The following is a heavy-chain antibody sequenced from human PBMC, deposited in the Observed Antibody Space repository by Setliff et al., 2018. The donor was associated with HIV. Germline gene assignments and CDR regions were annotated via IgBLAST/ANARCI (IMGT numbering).Heavy chain of an antibody. V-gene: IGHV3-74*01. D-gene: IGHD3-10*01. CDR1: GFTFRNYW. CDR3: AKSGFGVVALGINNWFDP. CDR2: IDGDGSGT. Sequence: GSLRLSCAASGFTFRNYWMHWVRQAPGKGLVWVSRIDGDGSGTSYADSVQGRFTISGDKSKNTLYLQMNSLRAEDTAVYFCAKSGFGVVALGINNWFDPWGQGTLVTVSS. J-gene: IGHJ5*02.